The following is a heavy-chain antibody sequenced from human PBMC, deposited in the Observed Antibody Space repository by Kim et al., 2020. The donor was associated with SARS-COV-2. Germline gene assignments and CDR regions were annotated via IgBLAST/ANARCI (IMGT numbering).Heavy chain of an antibody. CDR3: ARDRPKGSYSGVDY. D-gene: IGHD4-4*01. V-gene: IGHV4-39*07. CDR2: IYYSGST. Sequence: SETLSLTCTVSGGSISSSSYYWGWIRQPPGKGLEWIGSIYYSGSTYYNPSLKSRVTISVDTSKNQFSLKLSSVTAADTAVYYCARDRPKGSYSGVDYWGQGTLVTVSS. J-gene: IGHJ4*02. CDR1: GGSISSSSYY.